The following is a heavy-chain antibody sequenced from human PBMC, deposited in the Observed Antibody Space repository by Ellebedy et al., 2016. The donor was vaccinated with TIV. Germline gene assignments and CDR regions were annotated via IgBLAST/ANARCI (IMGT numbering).Heavy chain of an antibody. J-gene: IGHJ4*02. V-gene: IGHV3-53*01. Sequence: PGGSLRLSCAVPGFTVSSHYMTWVRQAPGKGLEWVSIIYAGGNTKYAESVKGRFTISRDSSDNTLYVQMNSLRVDDTAVYYCARIPYYHSSGWVTYFDYWGQGALVTVSS. CDR2: IYAGGNT. CDR3: ARIPYYHSSGWVTYFDY. D-gene: IGHD3-22*01. CDR1: GFTVSSHY.